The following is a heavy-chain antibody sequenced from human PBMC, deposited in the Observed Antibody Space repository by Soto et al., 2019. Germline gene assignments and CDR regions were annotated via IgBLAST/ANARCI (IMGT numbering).Heavy chain of an antibody. CDR2: INHSGST. V-gene: IGHV4-34*01. J-gene: IGHJ6*03. D-gene: IGHD3-10*01. Sequence: QVQLQQWGAGLLKPSQTLSLTCAVYGGSFSGYYWSWIRQPPGKGLEWIGEINHSGSTNYNPSLKSRVTISVDTSKNQFSLKLSSVTAADTAVYYCARGRWYYGSGSYSRSPRYYYYYYMDVWGKGTTVTVSS. CDR1: GGSFSGYY. CDR3: ARGRWYYGSGSYSRSPRYYYYYYMDV.